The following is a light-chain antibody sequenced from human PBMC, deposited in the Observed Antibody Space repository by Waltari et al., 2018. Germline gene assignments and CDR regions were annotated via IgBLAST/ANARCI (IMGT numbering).Light chain of an antibody. CDR2: DKN. V-gene: IGLV3-19*01. CDR3: HSRDASGSGGA. J-gene: IGLJ2*01. Sequence: TQDPAVSVAMGQTVRITCQGDSLRSYYARWYQQRPGQAPILVMYDKNSRPSGVPDRFSGSSSDDTASLTITGAQAEDEAYYYCHSRDASGSGGAVGGGTKLTVL. CDR1: SLRSYY.